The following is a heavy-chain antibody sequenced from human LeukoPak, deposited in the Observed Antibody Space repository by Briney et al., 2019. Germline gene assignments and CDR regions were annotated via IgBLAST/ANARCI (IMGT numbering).Heavy chain of an antibody. CDR3: ASSNWGSGYYYYGMDV. V-gene: IGHV5-51*01. CDR1: GYSFTSYW. Sequence: GESLKISCKGSGYSFTSYWIGWVRQLPGKGLEWMGIIYPGDSDTRYSPSFQGQVTISADKSISTAYLQWSSLKASDTAMYYCASSNWGSGYYYYGMDVWGQGTTVTVSS. J-gene: IGHJ6*02. CDR2: IYPGDSDT. D-gene: IGHD7-27*01.